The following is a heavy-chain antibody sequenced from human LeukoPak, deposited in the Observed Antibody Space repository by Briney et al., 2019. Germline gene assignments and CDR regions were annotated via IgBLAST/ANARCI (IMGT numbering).Heavy chain of an antibody. J-gene: IGHJ4*02. CDR1: GYTFTSYY. CDR3: AVEGHSSGWSNFDY. V-gene: IGHV1-46*01. Sequence: ASVKVSCKASGYTFTSYYMHWVRQAPGQWLEWMGIINPSGGSTSYAQKFQGSVTTTSDTSTSTVYMELSSLSSEDTAVYYCAVEGHSSGWSNFDYWGQGTLVTVSS. D-gene: IGHD6-19*01. CDR2: INPSGGST.